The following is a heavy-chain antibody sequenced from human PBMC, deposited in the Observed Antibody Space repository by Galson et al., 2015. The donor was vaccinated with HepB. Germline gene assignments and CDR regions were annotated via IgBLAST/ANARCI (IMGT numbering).Heavy chain of an antibody. CDR2: IYSGGST. D-gene: IGHD2-15*01. CDR3: ARGGRLLAGMDV. CDR1: GFTFSSNY. J-gene: IGHJ6*02. Sequence: SLRLSCAASGFTFSSNYMSWVRQAPGKGLEWVSVIYSGGSTYYADSVKGRFTISRDNSKNTLYLQMNSLRAEDTAVYYCARGGRLLAGMDVWGQGTTVTVSS. V-gene: IGHV3-53*01.